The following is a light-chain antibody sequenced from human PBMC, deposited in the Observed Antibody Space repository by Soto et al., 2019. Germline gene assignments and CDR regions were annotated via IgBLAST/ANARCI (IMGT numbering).Light chain of an antibody. J-gene: IGLJ1*01. CDR2: GDN. V-gene: IGLV1-40*01. CDR1: SSNIGAEYD. Sequence: QTVVTQPPSVSGAPGQRVAISCTGSSSNIGAEYDVHWYQQLPGTAPKRLIYGDNNRPSGVPGRFSGSKSGTSASLAITGLQPEDEADYYCQSYDSSLTTFVFGTGTKVTVL. CDR3: QSYDSSLTTFV.